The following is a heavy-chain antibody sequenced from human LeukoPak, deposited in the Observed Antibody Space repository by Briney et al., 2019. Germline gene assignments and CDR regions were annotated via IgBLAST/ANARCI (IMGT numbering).Heavy chain of an antibody. Sequence: PSETLSLTCTVSGGSISSYYWSWIRQPPGKGPEWIGYIYYSGSTNYNPSLKSRVTISVDTSKNQFSLKLSSVTAADTAVYYCAREEGPGYSSGWYYFDYWGQGTLVTVSS. D-gene: IGHD6-19*01. V-gene: IGHV4-59*01. J-gene: IGHJ4*02. CDR2: IYYSGST. CDR3: AREEGPGYSSGWYYFDY. CDR1: GGSISSYY.